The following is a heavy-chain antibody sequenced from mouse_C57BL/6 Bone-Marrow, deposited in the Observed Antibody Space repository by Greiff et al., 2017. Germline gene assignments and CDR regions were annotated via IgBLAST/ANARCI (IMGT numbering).Heavy chain of an antibody. D-gene: IGHD1-1*01. CDR1: GYTFTSYW. V-gene: IGHV1-50*01. Sequence: VQLQQPGAELVKPGASVKLSCKASGYTFTSYWMQWVKQRPGQGLEWIGEIDPSDSYTNYNQKFKGKATLTVDTSSSTAYMQLSSLTSEDSAVYYCARSITTGVYWYFDVWGTGTTVTVSS. CDR3: ARSITTGVYWYFDV. J-gene: IGHJ1*03. CDR2: IDPSDSYT.